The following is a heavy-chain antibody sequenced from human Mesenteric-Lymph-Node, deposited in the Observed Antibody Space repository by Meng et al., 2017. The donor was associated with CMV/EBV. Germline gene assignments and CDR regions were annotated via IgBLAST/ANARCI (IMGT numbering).Heavy chain of an antibody. J-gene: IGHJ4*02. Sequence: QVQLQQWGAGLLKPSETLSLTCAVYGGSFSAYYWSWIRQPPGKGLEWIGEINHSGSTNYTPSLKSRIPISVDTSKNQFSLKLTSVTAADTAVYFCASLAPLNNTKDKIPSGYWGQGTLVTVSS. D-gene: IGHD1-14*01. CDR2: INHSGST. CDR1: GGSFSAYY. CDR3: ASLAPLNNTKDKIPSGY. V-gene: IGHV4-34*01.